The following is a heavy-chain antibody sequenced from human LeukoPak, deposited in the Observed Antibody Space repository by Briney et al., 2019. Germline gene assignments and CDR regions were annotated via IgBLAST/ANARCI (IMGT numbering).Heavy chain of an antibody. D-gene: IGHD3-22*01. CDR2: IIPIFGTA. J-gene: IGHJ4*02. CDR3: ARDSPQGDSSGYLYY. V-gene: IGHV1-69*13. Sequence: SVKVSCKASGGTFSSYAISWVRQAPGQGLEWMGGIIPIFGTANYAQKFQGRVTITADESTSTAYMELSSLRSEDTAVYYCARDSPQGDSSGYLYYWGQGTLVTVSS. CDR1: GGTFSSYA.